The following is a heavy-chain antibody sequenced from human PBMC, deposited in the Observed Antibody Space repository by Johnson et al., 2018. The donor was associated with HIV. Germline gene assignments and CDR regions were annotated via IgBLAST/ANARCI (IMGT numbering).Heavy chain of an antibody. CDR2: IKQDGREK. J-gene: IGHJ3*02. CDR3: ARAEGLTGRNAFDI. D-gene: IGHD1-20*01. Sequence: VQLVESGGGLVQPGGSLRLSCAASGFTFSSYWMSWVRQAPGKGLEWVANIKQDGREKYYVDSVKGRFTISRDNAKNSLYLQMNSLRAEDTAVYYCARAEGLTGRNAFDIWGQGTMVTVSS. V-gene: IGHV3-7*01. CDR1: GFTFSSYW.